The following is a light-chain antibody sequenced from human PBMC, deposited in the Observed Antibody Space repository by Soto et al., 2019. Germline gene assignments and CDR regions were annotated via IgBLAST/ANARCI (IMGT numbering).Light chain of an antibody. CDR2: DAS. CDR1: QDISNS. Sequence: DIQMTQSPSSLSASVGDRVTITCQASQDISNSLNWYQQKPGKAPKLLIYDASNLETGVPSRFSGSGSGTDFTFTISSLQPEDIATYYCQQYDNLPTLTFGGGTKVEIK. V-gene: IGKV1-33*01. CDR3: QQYDNLPTLT. J-gene: IGKJ4*01.